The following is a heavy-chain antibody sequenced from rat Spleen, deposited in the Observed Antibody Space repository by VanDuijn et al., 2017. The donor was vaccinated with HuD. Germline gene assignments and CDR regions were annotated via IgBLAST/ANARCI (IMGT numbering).Heavy chain of an antibody. V-gene: IGHV5-27*01. CDR2: ISTGGDNT. Sequence: EVQLVESDGGLVQPGRSLKLSCAASGFTFSNYYMAWVRQAPTTGLEWVAYISTGGDNTYYRDSVKGRFTISRDNAKSTLYLKLDSLRSEDTATYYCTTDTFYDGTYYPGGFDYWGQGVMVTVSS. J-gene: IGHJ2*01. CDR3: TTDTFYDGTYYPGGFDY. CDR1: GFTFSNYY. D-gene: IGHD1-12*02.